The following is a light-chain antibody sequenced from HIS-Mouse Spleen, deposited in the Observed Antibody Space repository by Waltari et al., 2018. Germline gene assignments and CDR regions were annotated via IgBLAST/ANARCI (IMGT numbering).Light chain of an antibody. CDR3: YSTDSSGNHRV. CDR2: EDR. J-gene: IGLJ2*01. Sequence: SYELTQPPSVSVSPGQTARITGSGAALPKKYAYWYQQKSGPAPVLVIYEDRKRPSGIPERFSGSSSGKMATLTISGAQVEDEADYYCYSTDSSGNHRVFGGGTKLTVL. CDR1: ALPKKY. V-gene: IGLV3-10*01.